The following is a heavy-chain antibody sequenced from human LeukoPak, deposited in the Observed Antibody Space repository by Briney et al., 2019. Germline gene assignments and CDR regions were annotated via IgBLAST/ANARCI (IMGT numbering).Heavy chain of an antibody. CDR2: INHSGST. CDR1: GGSFSGYY. CDR3: ARQPSGWYENYYYGMDV. V-gene: IGHV4-34*01. Sequence: PSETLSLTCAVYGGSFSGYYWSWIRQPPGKGLEWIGEINHSGSTNYNPSLKSRVTIPVDTSKNQFSLKLSSVTAADTAVYYCARQPSGWYENYYYGMDVWGQGTTVTVSS. J-gene: IGHJ6*02. D-gene: IGHD6-19*01.